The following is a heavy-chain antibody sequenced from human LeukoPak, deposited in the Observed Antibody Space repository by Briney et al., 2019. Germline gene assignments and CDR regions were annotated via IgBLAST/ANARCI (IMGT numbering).Heavy chain of an antibody. Sequence: ASVKVSCKASDYTFTSYGIRWVRQAPGQGLEWMGWISAYNGNTNYAQKLQGRVTMTTDTSTSTAYMELRSLRSDDTAVYYGARDGIPFGFDPWGQGTLVTVSS. J-gene: IGHJ5*02. CDR1: DYTFTSYG. V-gene: IGHV1-18*01. D-gene: IGHD1-26*01. CDR2: ISAYNGNT. CDR3: ARDGIPFGFDP.